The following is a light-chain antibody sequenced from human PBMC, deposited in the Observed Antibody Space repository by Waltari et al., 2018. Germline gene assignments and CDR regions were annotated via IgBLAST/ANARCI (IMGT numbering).Light chain of an antibody. Sequence: DIQMTQSPSSLSASVGDRVTITCRASQRISSYLNWYQQKPGKAPKLLIYAASNLQGGVPSRFSGGGSATDFTLAINNLQPEDFATYYSQQSYTTPYTFGQGTKLEI. CDR1: QRISSY. CDR3: QQSYTTPYT. V-gene: IGKV1-39*01. CDR2: AAS. J-gene: IGKJ2*01.